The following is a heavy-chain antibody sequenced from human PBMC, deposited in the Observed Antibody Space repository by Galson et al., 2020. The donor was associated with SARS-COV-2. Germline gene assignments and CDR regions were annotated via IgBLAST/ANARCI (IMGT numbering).Heavy chain of an antibody. CDR2: TYYRSKWYN. V-gene: IGHV6-1*01. J-gene: IGHJ4*02. CDR1: GDSVSSNSVA. Sequence: SETLSLTCAISGDSVSSNSVAWNWIRQSPSRGLEWLGRTYYRSKWYNDYAVSAKSRTTINADTSRNQFSLQLNSVTPEDTGVSYCARGLAGINYNDLCSFWGQGIRITVSS. D-gene: IGHD6-19*01. CDR3: ARGLAGINYNDLCSF.